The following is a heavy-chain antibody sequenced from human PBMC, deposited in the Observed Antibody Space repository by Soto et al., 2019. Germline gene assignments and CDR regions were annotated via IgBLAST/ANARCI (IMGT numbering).Heavy chain of an antibody. CDR2: VFYGGTT. J-gene: IGHJ6*02. D-gene: IGHD3-3*01. CDR1: GYSISRGYY. Sequence: SETLSLTCSVSGYSISRGYYWGWIRQFPGKDLEWLGSVFYGGTTYDNPSLKSRVTMSVDTSKNQFSLRLNSVTAADTAVYYCARGYDFAGFSPYGLDVWGQGTTVTVSS. CDR3: ARGYDFAGFSPYGLDV. V-gene: IGHV4-38-2*01.